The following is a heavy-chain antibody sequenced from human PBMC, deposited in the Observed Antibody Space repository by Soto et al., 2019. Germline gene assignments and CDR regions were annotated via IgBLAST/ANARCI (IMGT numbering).Heavy chain of an antibody. Sequence: QVQLVQSGAEVKKPGSSVKVSCKASGCTFSSYAITWVRQAPGQGLEWMGGFIPIIGTSNYAQKFQGRVTFTADESRINGYMERSSLRPEDTAVYYCARGPYSGYDEPGDWGQGTLVTVSS. V-gene: IGHV1-69*01. CDR3: ARGPYSGYDEPGD. D-gene: IGHD5-12*01. CDR2: FIPIIGTS. J-gene: IGHJ4*02. CDR1: GCTFSSYA.